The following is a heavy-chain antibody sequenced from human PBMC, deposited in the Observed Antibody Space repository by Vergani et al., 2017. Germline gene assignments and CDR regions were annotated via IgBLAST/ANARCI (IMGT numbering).Heavy chain of an antibody. CDR1: VFTSSYYG. Sequence: QVHLVESVGGVVQPGRSLRLSCVVSVFTSSYYGMHWVRQAPGKELEWVAVISYDGTQKYYAASVKGRFTISRDNSKSTLYLQMNSLRTEDTAVYYCATKSCGTPGCQIGYFREWGQGTLVTVSS. V-gene: IGHV3-30*03. J-gene: IGHJ1*01. CDR3: ATKSCGTPGCQIGYFRE. D-gene: IGHD1-1*01. CDR2: ISYDGTQK.